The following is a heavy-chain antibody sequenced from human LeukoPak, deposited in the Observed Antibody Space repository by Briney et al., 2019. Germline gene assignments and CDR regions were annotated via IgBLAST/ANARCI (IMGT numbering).Heavy chain of an antibody. CDR1: GGSFSGCY. Sequence: SETLSLTCAVYGGSFSGCYWSWIRQPPGKGLEWIGEINHSGSTNYNPSLKSGVTISVDTSKNQFSLKLSSVTAADTAVYYCARVLRHYDSSGYYPDYWGQGTLVTVSS. J-gene: IGHJ4*02. CDR2: INHSGST. CDR3: ARVLRHYDSSGYYPDY. D-gene: IGHD3-22*01. V-gene: IGHV4-34*01.